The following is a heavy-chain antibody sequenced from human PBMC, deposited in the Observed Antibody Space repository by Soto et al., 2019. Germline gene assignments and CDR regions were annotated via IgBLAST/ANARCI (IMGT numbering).Heavy chain of an antibody. D-gene: IGHD2-15*01. CDR1: GFTFDDYA. CDR2: ISWNSGSI. Sequence: GGSLRLSCAASGFTFDDYAMHWVRQAPGKGLEWVSGISWNSGSIGYADSVKGRFTISRDNAKNSLYLQMNSLRAEDTALYYCAKGVVAAIVPCYFDYWGQGTLVTVSS. V-gene: IGHV3-9*01. CDR3: AKGVVAAIVPCYFDY. J-gene: IGHJ4*02.